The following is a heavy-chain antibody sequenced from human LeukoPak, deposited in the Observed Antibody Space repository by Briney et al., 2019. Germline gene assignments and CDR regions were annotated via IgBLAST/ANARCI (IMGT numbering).Heavy chain of an antibody. V-gene: IGHV4-59*08. Sequence: SQTLSLTCTVSGGSISRYYWSWIRQPPGKGLEWIGYISYSGSTNYNPSLKSRVTISVDTSENQFSLKLNSVTATDTAVYYCARHSGSYYDNYDYWGQGTLVTVSS. D-gene: IGHD1-26*01. CDR3: ARHSGSYYDNYDY. CDR2: ISYSGST. J-gene: IGHJ4*02. CDR1: GGSISRYY.